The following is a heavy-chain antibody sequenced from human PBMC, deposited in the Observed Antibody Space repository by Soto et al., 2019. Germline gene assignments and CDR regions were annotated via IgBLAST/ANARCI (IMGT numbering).Heavy chain of an antibody. Sequence: SETLSLTCVVSGYSISGNYLWGWVRQPPGKGLEWIGSTYPSGSTYYNPSLKSRVTISVDTSKNEFSLEPTSVTAADTAVYFCARLPPVRYFDSWGQGALVTVSS. CDR2: TYPSGST. J-gene: IGHJ4*02. CDR3: ARLPPVRYFDS. D-gene: IGHD3-9*01. V-gene: IGHV4-38-2*01. CDR1: GYSISGNYL.